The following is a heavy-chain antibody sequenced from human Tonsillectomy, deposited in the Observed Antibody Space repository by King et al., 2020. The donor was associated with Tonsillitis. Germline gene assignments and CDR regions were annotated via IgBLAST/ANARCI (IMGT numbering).Heavy chain of an antibody. CDR2: IDPSDSYT. D-gene: IGHD3-22*01. V-gene: IGHV5-10-1*03. Sequence: VQLVQSGAEVKKPGESLRISCKGSGYSFTSYWISWVRQMPGKGLEWMGRIDPSDSYTTYSPSFQGHVTISADKSISTAYLQWCSLKDSDTSMYYWARTEPSAATTIGVDWFFPWGEGTLVTVAS. CDR1: GYSFTSYW. CDR3: ARTEPSAATTIGVDWFFP. J-gene: IGHJ5*02.